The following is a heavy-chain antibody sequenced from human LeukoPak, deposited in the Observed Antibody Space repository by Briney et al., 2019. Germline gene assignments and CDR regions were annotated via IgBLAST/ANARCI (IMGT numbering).Heavy chain of an antibody. CDR2: IRYDGSNK. CDR3: AKTGARYSYGWSIYDAFDI. CDR1: GFTFSSYG. D-gene: IGHD5-18*01. V-gene: IGHV3-30*02. J-gene: IGHJ3*02. Sequence: GGSLRLSCAASGFTFSSYGMHWVRQAPGKGLEWVAFIRYDGSNKYYADSVKGRFTISRDNSKNTLYLQMNSLKAEDTAVYHCAKTGARYSYGWSIYDAFDIWGQGTMVTVSS.